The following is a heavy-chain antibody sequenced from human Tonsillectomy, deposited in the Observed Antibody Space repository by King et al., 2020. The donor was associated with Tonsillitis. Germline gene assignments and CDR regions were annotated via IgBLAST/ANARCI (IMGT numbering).Heavy chain of an antibody. V-gene: IGHV4-30-2*01. D-gene: IGHD3-22*01. CDR3: AREKNSGYYPRYYFDY. CDR1: GDSISSGGSS. CDR2: IYHGGST. Sequence: QLQESGSGLVKPSQTLSLTCAVSGDSISSGGSSWSWIRQPPGKGLEWIGYIYHGGSTYYNPSLKSRLTISVDRSKNLFSLKLSSVTAADTAVYYCAREKNSGYYPRYYFDYWGQGTLVTVSS. J-gene: IGHJ4*02.